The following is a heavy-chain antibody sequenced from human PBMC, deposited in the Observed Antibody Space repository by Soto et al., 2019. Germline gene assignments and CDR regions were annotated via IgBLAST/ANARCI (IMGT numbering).Heavy chain of an antibody. Sequence: XSVKVSCKASGYTFTSYAMHLVRHTPGQRLEWMGWINAGNGNTKYSQKFQDRVTITRDTSASTAYVELSSLRSEDTAVYYCARYEILTGYQDYWGQGTLVTVS. CDR2: INAGNGNT. CDR3: ARYEILTGYQDY. J-gene: IGHJ4*02. V-gene: IGHV1-3*01. D-gene: IGHD3-9*01. CDR1: GYTFTSYA.